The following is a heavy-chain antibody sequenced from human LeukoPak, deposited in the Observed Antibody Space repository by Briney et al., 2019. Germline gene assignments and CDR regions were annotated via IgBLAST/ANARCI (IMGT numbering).Heavy chain of an antibody. J-gene: IGHJ5*02. CDR2: ILHDGRKT. CDR1: GFSFKSYA. CDR3: AKDRYGSGNNGLDP. D-gene: IGHD3-10*01. V-gene: IGHV3-30*18. Sequence: GGSLRLSCRASGFSFKSYAMHWVRQAPGKGLEWLAFILHDGRKTYHADSINGRFTISRDNSNNTLFLQMSSLTTEDAVVYYCAKDRYGSGNNGLDPWGQGTLVTVSS.